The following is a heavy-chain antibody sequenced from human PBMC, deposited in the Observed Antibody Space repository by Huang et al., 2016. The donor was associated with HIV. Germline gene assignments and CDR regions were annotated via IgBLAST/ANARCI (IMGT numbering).Heavy chain of an antibody. V-gene: IGHV4-59*11. J-gene: IGHJ4*02. CDR3: ARDHHDFWRGYRRMYFFDH. CDR2: IDYRGST. D-gene: IGHD3-3*01. CDR1: GGSISTHY. Sequence: QVQLQESGPGLVKPSATLSLTCTVSGGSISTHYWSWIRQPPGKGLEWIGSIDYRGSTNSSPSPKSRVTILLDTSKNQFSLRVNSVTAADTAMYYCARDHHDFWRGYRRMYFFDHWGQGTLVTVSS.